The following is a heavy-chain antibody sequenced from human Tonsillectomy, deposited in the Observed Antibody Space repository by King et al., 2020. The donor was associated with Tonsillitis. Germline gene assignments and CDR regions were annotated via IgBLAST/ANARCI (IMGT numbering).Heavy chain of an antibody. CDR2: ISYDGKNK. J-gene: IGHJ3*02. D-gene: IGHD2-15*01. CDR1: AFTFRTYV. Sequence: VQLVESGGGVVQPGTSLRLSCEVSAFTFRTYVLDWVRQAPGKGLEWVAVISYDGKNKVYAESIKGLFTISRDNSKNTLFMQLNSLRPEDTALSYCAVRRDCSESNGYNAFYIWGQGTMVTVSS. CDR3: AVRRDCSESNGYNAFYI. V-gene: IGHV3-30*04.